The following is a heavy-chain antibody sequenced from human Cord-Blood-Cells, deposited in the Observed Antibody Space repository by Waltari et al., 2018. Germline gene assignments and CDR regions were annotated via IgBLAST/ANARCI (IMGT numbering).Heavy chain of an antibody. D-gene: IGHD6-6*01. CDR2: INAGNGNT. CDR3: ARHIQLAARPTDACDI. V-gene: IGHV1-3*01. Sequence: QVQLVQSGAEVKKPGASVKVSCKASGYTFTSYAMHWVRQAPGQRLGWMGWINAGNGNTKYSQKFQGRVTITRDTSASTAYMELSSLRSEDTAVYYCARHIQLAARPTDACDIWGQGTMVTVSS. CDR1: GYTFTSYA. J-gene: IGHJ3*02.